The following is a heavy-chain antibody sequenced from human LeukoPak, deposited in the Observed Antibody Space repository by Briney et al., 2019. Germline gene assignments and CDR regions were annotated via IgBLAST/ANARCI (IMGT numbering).Heavy chain of an antibody. CDR2: INSDGSST. V-gene: IGHV3-74*01. D-gene: IGHD4-17*01. J-gene: IGHJ4*02. CDR3: ARASRTDGDPRD. Sequence: PGGSLRLSCAASGFTFSSYWMHWVRQAPGKGLVWVSRINSDGSSTSYADSVKGRFTISRDNAKNTLYLQMNSLRAEDTAVYYCARASRTDGDPRDWGQGTLVTVSS. CDR1: GFTFSSYW.